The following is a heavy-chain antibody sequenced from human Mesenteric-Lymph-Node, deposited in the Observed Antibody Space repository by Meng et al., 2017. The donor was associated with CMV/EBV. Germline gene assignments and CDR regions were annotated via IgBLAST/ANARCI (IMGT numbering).Heavy chain of an antibody. Sequence: AVSGDSVSNNGAAWTWIRQSPSRGLEWLGRTYYRSKWYNEYAVSVKSRITINPDTSKNQFSLQLNSVTPEDTAVYYCSREYSSRLDPWGQGTLVTVSS. J-gene: IGHJ5*02. CDR1: GDSVSNNGAA. CDR2: TYYRSKWYN. D-gene: IGHD2-21*01. CDR3: SREYSSRLDP. V-gene: IGHV6-1*01.